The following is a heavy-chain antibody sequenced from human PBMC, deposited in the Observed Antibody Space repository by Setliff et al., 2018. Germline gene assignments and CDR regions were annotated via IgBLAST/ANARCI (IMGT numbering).Heavy chain of an antibody. D-gene: IGHD3-16*01. CDR3: ARDRVDFSTAYEPNFDF. CDR1: GGSFSSYA. Sequence: ASVKVSCKASGGSFSSYAIIWVRQAPGQGLEWMGWINLNTGGTNYGQKFQGRVTMTRDTSITTAYMELSSLTSDDTAIYYCARDRVDFSTAYEPNFDFWGQGSLVTVSS. CDR2: INLNTGGT. J-gene: IGHJ4*02. V-gene: IGHV1-2*02.